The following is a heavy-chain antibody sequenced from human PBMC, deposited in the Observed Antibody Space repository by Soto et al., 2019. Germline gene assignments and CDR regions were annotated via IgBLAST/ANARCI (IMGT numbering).Heavy chain of an antibody. CDR3: VGALAYEVPYYYYGMDV. J-gene: IGHJ6*02. D-gene: IGHD3-16*01. CDR2: IKQGGNEK. Sequence: GSLRLSCAASGFSFSTYLMSWVRQAPGKGLEWVANIKQGGNEKFYVDSVKGRFTISRDNDKKSLYLQMDSLRVEDTAVYYCVGALAYEVPYYYYGMDVWGQGTTVTVSS. CDR1: GFSFSTYL. V-gene: IGHV3-7*01.